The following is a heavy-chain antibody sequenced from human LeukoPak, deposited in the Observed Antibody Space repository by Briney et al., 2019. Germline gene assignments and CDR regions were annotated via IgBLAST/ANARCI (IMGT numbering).Heavy chain of an antibody. CDR1: GGSFTSGGYY. D-gene: IGHD4-17*01. CDR2: IYYTGST. J-gene: IGHJ5*01. V-gene: IGHV4-31*03. CDR3: ARDKVTVTGNWFDS. Sequence: SETLSLTCTVSGGSFTSGGYYWSWIRQPPGKGLEWMGYIYYTGSTHYNPSLKSRISMSVDTSKRQFSLNLMSVTGADTAIYYCARDKVTVTGNWFDSWGQGTLVAVSS.